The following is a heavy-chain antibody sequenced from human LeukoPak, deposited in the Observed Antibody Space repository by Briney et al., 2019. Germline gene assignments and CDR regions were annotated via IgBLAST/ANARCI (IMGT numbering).Heavy chain of an antibody. V-gene: IGHV3-7*01. Sequence: GGSLRLSCAASGFTFSSYWMSWVRQAPGKGLEGVAHIKQDGSEKYYVDSVMGRFTISRDNAKNSLYLQMNSLRAEDTAVYYCARDRNTDFWSGYYTNYFDYWGQGTLVTVSS. D-gene: IGHD3-3*01. CDR3: ARDRNTDFWSGYYTNYFDY. J-gene: IGHJ4*02. CDR2: IKQDGSEK. CDR1: GFTFSSYW.